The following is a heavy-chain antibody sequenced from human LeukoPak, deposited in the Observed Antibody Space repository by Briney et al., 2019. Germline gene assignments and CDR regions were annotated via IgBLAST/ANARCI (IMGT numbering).Heavy chain of an antibody. CDR3: ARSNITVAVFFDY. V-gene: IGHV4-59*08. D-gene: IGHD6-19*01. Sequence: SETLSLTCTISGGSISSYYWSWIRQPPGKGLEWIGYIYYSGSTNYNPSLKTRVTISVDTSKNQFSLKLSSVTAADTAVYYCARSNITVAVFFDYCGEATPVTPSS. CDR1: GGSISSYY. J-gene: IGHJ4*02. CDR2: IYYSGST.